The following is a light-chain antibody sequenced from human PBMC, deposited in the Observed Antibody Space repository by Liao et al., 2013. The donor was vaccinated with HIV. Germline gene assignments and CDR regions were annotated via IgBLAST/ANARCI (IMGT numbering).Light chain of an antibody. V-gene: IGLV3-1*01. CDR3: QARGSYTYV. CDR2: QDK. Sequence: SYALSQPPSMSVSPGQTAIITCSGDKLGTKYASWYQRRPGQSPILVIYQDKKRPSGIPDRFSGSHSGNTATLTISGAQSMDEADYYCQARGSYTYVFGTGTMVTVL. CDR1: KLGTKY. J-gene: IGLJ1*01.